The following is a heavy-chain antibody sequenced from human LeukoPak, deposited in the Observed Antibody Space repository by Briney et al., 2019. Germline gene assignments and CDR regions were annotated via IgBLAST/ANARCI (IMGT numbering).Heavy chain of an antibody. Sequence: GGSLRLSCAASGFTFSSYGRHWVRQAPGKGLEWVAVISYDGSNKYYADSVKGRFTISRDNSKNTLYLQMNSLRAEDTAVYYCAKDQGYSSGWSFDYWGQGTLVTVSS. CDR1: GFTFSSYG. J-gene: IGHJ4*02. CDR3: AKDQGYSSGWSFDY. D-gene: IGHD6-19*01. CDR2: ISYDGSNK. V-gene: IGHV3-30*18.